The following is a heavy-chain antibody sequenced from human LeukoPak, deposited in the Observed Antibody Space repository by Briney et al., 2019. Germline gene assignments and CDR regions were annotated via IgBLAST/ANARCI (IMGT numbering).Heavy chain of an antibody. Sequence: PGGSLRLSCAASGFTFSSYSMNWIRRPPGKGLEWIGEINHSGSTNYNPSLKSRVTISVDTSKNQFSLKLSSVTAADTAVYYCARSWWLRPFDYWGQGTLVTVSS. V-gene: IGHV4-34*01. J-gene: IGHJ4*02. CDR3: ARSWWLRPFDY. D-gene: IGHD5-12*01. CDR2: INHSGST. CDR1: GFTFSSYS.